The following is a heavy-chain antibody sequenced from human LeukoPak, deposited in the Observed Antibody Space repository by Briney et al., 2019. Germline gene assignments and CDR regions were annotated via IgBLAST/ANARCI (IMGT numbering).Heavy chain of an antibody. CDR3: ARETGKYVWGSYRFEAFDY. D-gene: IGHD3-16*02. Sequence: ASVKVSCKASGYTFTSYGISWVRQAPGQGLEWMGWIITYNGNTNYAQKLQGRVTMTTDTSTSTAYMELRSLRSDDTAVYYCARETGKYVWGSYRFEAFDYWGQGTLVTVSS. J-gene: IGHJ4*02. CDR2: IITYNGNT. V-gene: IGHV1-18*01. CDR1: GYTFTSYG.